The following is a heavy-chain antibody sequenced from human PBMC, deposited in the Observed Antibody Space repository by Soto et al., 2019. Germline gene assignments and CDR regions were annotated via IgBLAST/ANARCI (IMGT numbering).Heavy chain of an antibody. J-gene: IGHJ3*02. CDR1: GFTFSSYA. V-gene: IGHV3-23*01. Sequence: GGSLRLSCAASGFTFSSYAMSWVRQAPGKGLEWVSAISGSGGSTYYADSVKGRFTISRDNSKNTLYLQMNSVRAEDTSVYYCEPDVTGDDAFDIWGQGTMVTVSS. CDR3: EPDVTGDDAFDI. D-gene: IGHD7-27*01. CDR2: ISGSGGST.